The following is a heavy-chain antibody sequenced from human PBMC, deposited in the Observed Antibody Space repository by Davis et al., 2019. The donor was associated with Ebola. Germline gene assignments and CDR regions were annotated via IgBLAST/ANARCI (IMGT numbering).Heavy chain of an antibody. CDR3: ARVEMATIEGFDY. J-gene: IGHJ4*02. Sequence: GSLRLSCAASGFTFSSYAMSWIRQPPGKGLEWIGEINHSGSTNYNPSLKSRVTISVDTSKNQFSLKLSSVTAADTAVYYCARVEMATIEGFDYWGQGTLVTVSS. D-gene: IGHD5-24*01. CDR1: GFTFSSYA. V-gene: IGHV4-34*01. CDR2: INHSGST.